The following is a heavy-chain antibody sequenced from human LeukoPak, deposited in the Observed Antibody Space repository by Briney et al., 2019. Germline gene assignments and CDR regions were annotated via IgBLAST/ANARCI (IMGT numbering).Heavy chain of an antibody. CDR3: ARAGGGSGSSTPDY. D-gene: IGHD1-26*01. J-gene: IGHJ4*02. V-gene: IGHV3-48*01. CDR2: ISSSSSTI. Sequence: GGSLRLSCAASGFTFSSYSMNWVRQAPGKGLEWVSYISSSSSTIYYADSVKGRFTISRDNAKNSLYLQMNSLRAEDTAVYYCARAGGGSGSSTPDYWGQGTLVTVSS. CDR1: GFTFSSYS.